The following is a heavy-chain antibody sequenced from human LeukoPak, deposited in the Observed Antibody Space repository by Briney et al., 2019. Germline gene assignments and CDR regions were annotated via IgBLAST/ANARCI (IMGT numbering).Heavy chain of an antibody. CDR3: ARRAGAYSHPYDY. CDR2: ISSSSSYI. Sequence: GGSLRLSCAASGFTFSSYSMNWVRQAPGKGLEWVSSISSSSSYIYYADSVKGRFTISRDNSKNTLFLQVNSLRAEDTAVYYCARRAGAYSHPYDYWGQGTLVTVSS. CDR1: GFTFSSYS. J-gene: IGHJ4*02. D-gene: IGHD4/OR15-4a*01. V-gene: IGHV3-21*01.